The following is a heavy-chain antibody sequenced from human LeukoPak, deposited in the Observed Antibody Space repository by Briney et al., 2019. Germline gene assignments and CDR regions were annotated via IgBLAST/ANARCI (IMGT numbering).Heavy chain of an antibody. Sequence: SQTLSLTCAISGDSVTSNGAAWNWIRQSPSRGLEWLGRTYYRSQQWYSDYAPSVKGRITINPDTPKNQFSLQLDSVTPEVTPEDTAVYYCGRETDFGVVTNWGQGTLVTVSS. D-gene: IGHD3-3*01. CDR2: TYYRSQQWYS. J-gene: IGHJ1*01. CDR1: GDSVTSNGAA. CDR3: GRETDFGVVTN. V-gene: IGHV6-1*01.